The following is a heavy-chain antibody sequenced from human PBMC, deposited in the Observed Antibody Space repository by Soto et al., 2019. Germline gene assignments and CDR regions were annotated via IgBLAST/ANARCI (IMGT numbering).Heavy chain of an antibody. J-gene: IGHJ6*02. CDR2: INSDGSST. D-gene: IGHD6-13*01. CDR1: GFTFSSYW. CDR3: ARGAYSSSWIDYYYYGMDV. Sequence: PGGSLRLSCAASGFTFSSYWMHWVRQAPGKGLVWVSRINSDGSSTSYADSVKGRFTISRDNAKNTLYLQMNSLRAEDTAVYYCARGAYSSSWIDYYYYGMDVWGQGTTVTVSS. V-gene: IGHV3-74*01.